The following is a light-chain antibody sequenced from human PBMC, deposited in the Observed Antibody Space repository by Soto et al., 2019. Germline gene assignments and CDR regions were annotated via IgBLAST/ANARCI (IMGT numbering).Light chain of an antibody. Sequence: EIVMTQSPATLSVSPGERATLSCRASQSIGVNWGWYQQKPGQAPRLLIYGASTRATGVPARFSGSGSGTEFTLTIRSLQSEDFAVYYCQHCKNLLWTFGQGTKVEI. CDR1: QSIGVN. J-gene: IGKJ1*01. CDR3: QHCKNLLWT. CDR2: GAS. V-gene: IGKV3-15*01.